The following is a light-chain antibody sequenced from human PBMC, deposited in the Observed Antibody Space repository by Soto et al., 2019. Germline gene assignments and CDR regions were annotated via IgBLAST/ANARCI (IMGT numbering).Light chain of an antibody. CDR1: SSNIGAGYD. V-gene: IGLV1-40*01. J-gene: IGLJ2*01. CDR3: QSYASGLSGAL. CDR2: GAT. Sequence: QSVLTQPPSVSGAPGQRVTISCTGSSSNIGAGYDVHWYQQHPGTAPRLLIYGATHRPSGVPERFSGSRSGSSASLTITGLQAEDESFYHCQSYASGLSGALFGGGTKLTVL.